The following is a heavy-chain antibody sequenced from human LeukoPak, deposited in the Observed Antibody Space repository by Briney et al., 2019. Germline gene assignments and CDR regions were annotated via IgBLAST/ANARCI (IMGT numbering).Heavy chain of an antibody. CDR3: AKDQLRYFDWLSPFDY. J-gene: IGHJ4*02. D-gene: IGHD3-9*01. Sequence: GGSLRFSCAVSGITLSNYGMSWVRQAPGKGLEWVSAISGSGGSTYYADSVKGRFTISRDNSKNTLYLQMNSLRAEDTAVYYCAKDQLRYFDWLSPFDYWGQGTLVTVSS. CDR1: GITLSNYG. V-gene: IGHV3-23*01. CDR2: ISGSGGST.